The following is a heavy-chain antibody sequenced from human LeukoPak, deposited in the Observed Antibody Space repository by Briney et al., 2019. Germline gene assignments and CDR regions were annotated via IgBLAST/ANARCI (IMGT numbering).Heavy chain of an antibody. J-gene: IGHJ4*02. Sequence: SGTLSLTCTVSGGSISSYYWSRIRQPAGKGLEWIGRIYTSGSTNYNPSLKSRVTMSVDTSKNQFSLKLSSVTAADTAVYYCARSPSIAVADGAFDYWGQGTLVTVSS. D-gene: IGHD6-19*01. V-gene: IGHV4-4*07. CDR3: ARSPSIAVADGAFDY. CDR2: IYTSGST. CDR1: GGSISSYY.